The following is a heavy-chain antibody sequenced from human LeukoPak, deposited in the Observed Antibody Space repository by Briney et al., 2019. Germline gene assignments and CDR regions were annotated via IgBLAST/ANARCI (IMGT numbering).Heavy chain of an antibody. CDR2: IYHSGST. CDR1: GGSISSSNW. D-gene: IGHD7-27*01. CDR3: ARDSGRPKDAFDI. Sequence: PSETLSLTCAVSGGSISSSNWWSWVRQPPGKGLEWIGEIYHSGSTNYNPSLKSRVTISVDKSKNQFSLKLSSVTAADTAVYYCARDSGRPKDAFDIWGQGTMVTVSS. J-gene: IGHJ3*02. V-gene: IGHV4-4*02.